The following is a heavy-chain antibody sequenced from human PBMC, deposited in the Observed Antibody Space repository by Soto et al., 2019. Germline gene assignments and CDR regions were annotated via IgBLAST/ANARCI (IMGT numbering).Heavy chain of an antibody. CDR3: ARDSSGRGWFDP. CDR1: GGTFSSYA. CDR2: IIPIFGTA. D-gene: IGHD6-19*01. J-gene: IGHJ5*02. V-gene: IGHV1-69*13. Sequence: SVNVTCQASGGTFSSYAISWVRQAPGQGLEWMGGIIPIFGTANYAQKYQGRVTITADESTSTAYMELSSLRSEDTAVYYCARDSSGRGWFDPWGQGTLVTVSS.